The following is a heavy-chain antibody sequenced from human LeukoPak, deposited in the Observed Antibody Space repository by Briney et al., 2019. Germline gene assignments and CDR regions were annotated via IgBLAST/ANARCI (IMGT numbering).Heavy chain of an antibody. V-gene: IGHV4-30-4*08. CDR3: ARGYCSSTSYYLNSFDP. Sequence: PSETLSLTCAVSGGSISSGDYYWSWIRQPPGKGLEWIGYIYYSGSTYYNPSLKSRVTISVDTSKNQFSLKLSSVTAADTAVYYCARGYCSSTSYYLNSFDPWGQGTQVTVSS. J-gene: IGHJ5*02. D-gene: IGHD2-2*01. CDR1: GGSISSGDYY. CDR2: IYYSGST.